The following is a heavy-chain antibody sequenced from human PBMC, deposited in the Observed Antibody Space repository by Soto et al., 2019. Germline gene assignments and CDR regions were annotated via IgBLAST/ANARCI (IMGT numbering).Heavy chain of an antibody. CDR3: AHRVLRTVFGLVTTTAIYFDF. CDR1: GFSLTTSGVG. J-gene: IGHJ4*02. Sequence: GPTQVKPRQTLTLTCTFAGFSLTTSGVGAGWIRQSPGKAPEWLALTYWDDDKRYRPSLKSRLTITKDTSKNQVVLTMADLDPADTATYYCAHRVLRTVFGLVTTTAIYFDFWGQGTPVAVSS. D-gene: IGHD3-3*01. CDR2: TYWDDDK. V-gene: IGHV2-5*02.